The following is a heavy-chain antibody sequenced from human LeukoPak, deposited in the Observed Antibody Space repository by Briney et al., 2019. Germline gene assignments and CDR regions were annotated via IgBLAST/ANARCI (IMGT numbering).Heavy chain of an antibody. CDR2: IYYSGST. D-gene: IGHD1-26*01. J-gene: IGHJ4*02. Sequence: SETLSLTCTVSGGSISSYYWSWIRQPPGKGLEWIGYIYYSGSTNYNPSLKSRVTISVDTSKNQFSLKLSSVTAADTAVYYCARAHSGSYPFDYWGQGTLVTVSS. CDR1: GGSISSYY. V-gene: IGHV4-59*01. CDR3: ARAHSGSYPFDY.